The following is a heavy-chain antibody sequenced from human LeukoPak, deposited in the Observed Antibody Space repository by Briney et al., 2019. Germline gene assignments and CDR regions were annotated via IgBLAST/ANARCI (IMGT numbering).Heavy chain of an antibody. D-gene: IGHD5-12*01. CDR3: ARDAGFGYSGYAEHPFDY. CDR2: IYYSGST. V-gene: IGHV4-30-4*01. CDR1: GGSISSGDYY. Sequence: SETLSLTCTVSGGSISSGDYYWSWIRQPPGKGLEWIGYIYYSGSTYYNPSLKSRVTISVDTSKNQFSLKLSSVTAADTAVYYCARDAGFGYSGYAEHPFDYWGQGTLVTVSS. J-gene: IGHJ4*02.